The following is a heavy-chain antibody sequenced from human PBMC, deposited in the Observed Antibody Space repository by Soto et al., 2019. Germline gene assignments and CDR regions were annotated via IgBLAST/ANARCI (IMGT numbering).Heavy chain of an antibody. CDR1: GGSIRSYY. V-gene: IGHV4-59*08. Sequence: QVQLQESGPGLVKPSETLSLTCTVSGGSIRSYYWSWIRQPPGKGLEWIGYIYYSGSTNYNPSLKSRATMSVDTSKNQFSQKLSSVTAADTAVYYCARTYGSGSYSTCDFWGQGTLVTVSS. D-gene: IGHD3-10*01. J-gene: IGHJ4*02. CDR3: ARTYGSGSYSTCDF. CDR2: IYYSGST.